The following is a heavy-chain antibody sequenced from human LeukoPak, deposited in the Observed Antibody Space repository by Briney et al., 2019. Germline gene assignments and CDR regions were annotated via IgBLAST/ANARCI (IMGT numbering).Heavy chain of an antibody. D-gene: IGHD1-1*01. CDR1: GGSISSYY. J-gene: IGHJ5*02. V-gene: IGHV4-59*01. Sequence: SETLSLTCTVSGGSISSYYWSWIRQPPGKGLEWIGYIYYSGSTNYNPSLKSRVTISVDTSKNQFSLKLSSVTAADTAVYYCARARGLERRVNWFDPWGQGTLVTVSS. CDR3: ARARGLERRVNWFDP. CDR2: IYYSGST.